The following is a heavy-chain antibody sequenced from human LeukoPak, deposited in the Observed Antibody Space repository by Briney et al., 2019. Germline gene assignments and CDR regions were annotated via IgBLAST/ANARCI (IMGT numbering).Heavy chain of an antibody. D-gene: IGHD3-16*01. J-gene: IGHJ4*02. Sequence: GASVKVSCKASGGTFSSYTISWVRQAPGQGLEWMGGIIPIFGTANYAQKFQGRVTITTDEPATTAYMELGALRSDDTAVYYCAREACREMRLMWPSLGGQDCRYDSWGQGTLVTVSS. CDR1: GGTFSSYT. CDR2: IIPIFGTA. CDR3: AREACREMRLMWPSLGGQDCRYDS. V-gene: IGHV1-69*05.